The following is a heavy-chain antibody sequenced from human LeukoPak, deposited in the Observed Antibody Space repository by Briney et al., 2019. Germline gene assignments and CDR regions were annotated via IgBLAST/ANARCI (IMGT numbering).Heavy chain of an antibody. CDR2: ISSSGSTI. CDR1: GFTFSSYE. J-gene: IGHJ6*04. CDR3: AELGITMIGGV. V-gene: IGHV3-48*03. Sequence: GGSLRLSCAASGFTFSSYEMNWVRQAPGKVLEWVSYISSSGSTIYYADSVKGRFTISRDNAKNSLYLQMNCLRAEDTAVYYCAELGITMIGGVWGKGTTVTISS. D-gene: IGHD3-10*02.